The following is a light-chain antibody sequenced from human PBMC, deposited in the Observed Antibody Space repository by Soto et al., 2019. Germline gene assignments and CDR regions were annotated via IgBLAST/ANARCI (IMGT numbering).Light chain of an antibody. CDR2: GAS. CDR3: QEYSSVPLT. CDR1: QDIRNY. Sequence: DIQMTQSPSSLSASVGDRVTITCRASQDIRNYLVWYRQKPGKVPELLIHGASTLQVGVPSQFSGSGSGTDFTLTISSLQPGDVGTYYCQEYSSVPLTFGQGTKVEI. J-gene: IGKJ1*01. V-gene: IGKV1-27*01.